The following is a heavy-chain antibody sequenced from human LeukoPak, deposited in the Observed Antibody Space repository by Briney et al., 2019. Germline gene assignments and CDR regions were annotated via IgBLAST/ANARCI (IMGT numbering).Heavy chain of an antibody. CDR2: ISGDSRST. D-gene: IGHD5-24*01. CDR1: GFTFDDYT. Sequence: PGGSLRLSCAASGFTFDDYTMHWVRHVQGKGLEWVSLISGDSRSTYYADSVKGRFTISRDNSKNSLYLQMNSLRTEDTALYYCAKDRRWLQFSYGMDVWGQGTTVTVSS. V-gene: IGHV3-43*02. CDR3: AKDRRWLQFSYGMDV. J-gene: IGHJ6*02.